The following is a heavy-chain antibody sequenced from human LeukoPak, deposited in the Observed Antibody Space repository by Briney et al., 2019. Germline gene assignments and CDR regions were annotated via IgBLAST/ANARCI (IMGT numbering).Heavy chain of an antibody. CDR2: IDTDGRST. J-gene: IGHJ4*02. CDR1: GFTFSSYW. V-gene: IGHV3-74*01. D-gene: IGHD2-21*01. CDR3: VRDVWGDRDSYFDY. Sequence: GGSLRLSCAASGFTFSSYWMHWVRQAPGKGLVWVSRIDTDGRSTSYPDSVKGRFTVSRDNAKNTLYLQMNSLRAEDTAAYYCVRDVWGDRDSYFDYWGQGALVTVSS.